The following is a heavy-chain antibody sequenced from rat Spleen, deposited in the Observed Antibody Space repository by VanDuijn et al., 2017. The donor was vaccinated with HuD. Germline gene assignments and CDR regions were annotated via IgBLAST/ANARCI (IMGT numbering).Heavy chain of an antibody. CDR2: ISYEGSST. D-gene: IGHD1-2*01. CDR1: GFTFSDHY. J-gene: IGHJ4*01. V-gene: IGHV5-22*01. Sequence: EVQLVEFGGGLVQPGRSLKLSCAASGFTFSDHYMAWVRQAPKKGLEWVASISYEGSSTYYGDSVKGRFTISRDNAKSTLYLQMNSLRSEDTATYYCTRPDSSLYVMDAWGQGASVTVSS. CDR3: TRPDSSLYVMDA.